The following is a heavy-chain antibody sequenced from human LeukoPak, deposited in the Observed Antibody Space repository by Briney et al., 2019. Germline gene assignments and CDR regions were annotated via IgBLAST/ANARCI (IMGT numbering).Heavy chain of an antibody. V-gene: IGHV3-7*01. Sequence: TGGSLRLSCAASGFTFSSYYMSWVRQAPGKGLEWVANIKQDGSEKYYVDSVKGRFTISRDNAKNSLYLQMNSLRAEDTAVYYCARQGYYYDSSGYYYVSEAGLRRGYYFDYWGQGTLVTVSS. D-gene: IGHD3-22*01. CDR1: GFTFSSYY. J-gene: IGHJ4*02. CDR3: ARQGYYYDSSGYYYVSEAGLRRGYYFDY. CDR2: IKQDGSEK.